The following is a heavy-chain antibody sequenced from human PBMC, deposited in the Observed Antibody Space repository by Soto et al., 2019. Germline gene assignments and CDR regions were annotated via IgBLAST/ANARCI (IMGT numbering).Heavy chain of an antibody. D-gene: IGHD3-10*01. CDR1: GGSFSGYY. Sequence: QVQLQQWGAGLLKPSQTLSLTCALYGGSFSGYYWSWIRQPPGKGLEWIGEIGHSGSTNYNPSLKSRVTISLDSSKAQFSLRLSAVTAADTAVYYCARGPYGSGIRSPYYNYYMDTWGKGTTVTVSS. CDR3: ARGPYGSGIRSPYYNYYMDT. J-gene: IGHJ6*03. CDR2: IGHSGST. V-gene: IGHV4-34*01.